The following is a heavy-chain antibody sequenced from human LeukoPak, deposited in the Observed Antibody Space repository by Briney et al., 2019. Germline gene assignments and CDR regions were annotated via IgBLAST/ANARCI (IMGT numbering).Heavy chain of an antibody. D-gene: IGHD6-19*01. CDR1: GYTLPNYG. CDR3: AIWAVAGYFDY. J-gene: IGHJ4*02. Sequence: ASVNDSCKAGGYTLPNYGNSWVRQAGGREREWMGWISAYNGNTNYAEKPHGRVTMTTDTSTSTTYMQLRSLRSDATAVYYCAIWAVAGYFDYWGQGTLVTVSS. V-gene: IGHV1-18*01. CDR2: ISAYNGNT.